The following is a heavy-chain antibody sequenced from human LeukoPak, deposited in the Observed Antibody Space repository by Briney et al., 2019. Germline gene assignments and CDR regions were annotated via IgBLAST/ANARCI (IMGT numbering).Heavy chain of an antibody. J-gene: IGHJ4*02. V-gene: IGHV3-64D*06. Sequence: GGSLRLSCSASGFTFSNYAMHWVRQAPAKGLEYVSVISSDGGSTYYADSVKGRFTISRDNSKNTLYLQMSSLRAEDTAVYYCVKGTLGVSDYYNYWGQGTLVTVSS. CDR2: ISSDGGST. D-gene: IGHD3-22*01. CDR3: VKGTLGVSDYYNY. CDR1: GFTFSNYA.